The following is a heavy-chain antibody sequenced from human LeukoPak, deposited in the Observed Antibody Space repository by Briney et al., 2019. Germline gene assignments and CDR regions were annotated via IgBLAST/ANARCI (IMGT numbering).Heavy chain of an antibody. V-gene: IGHV3-30*02. D-gene: IGHD1/OR15-1a*01. Sequence: GGSLRLSCAASGFNFNDYGMHWVRQAPGKGLEWVAFIRYDGSDKYYLDSVKGRFTISRDNSKNTLYLQMNSLRAEDTAVYYCAKEGTASKPSDLDYWGQGTLVTVSS. CDR1: GFNFNDYG. CDR3: AKEGTASKPSDLDY. CDR2: IRYDGSDK. J-gene: IGHJ4*02.